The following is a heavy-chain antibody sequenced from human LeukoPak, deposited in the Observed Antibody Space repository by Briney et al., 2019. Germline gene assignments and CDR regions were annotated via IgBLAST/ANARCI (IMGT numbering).Heavy chain of an antibody. CDR2: INWNGGST. J-gene: IGHJ6*03. CDR1: RFTSDDYG. D-gene: IGHD6-19*01. V-gene: IGHV3-20*04. CDR3: ARAITAVAGTGNYYYDYYMDV. Sequence: GGSLRLSCAASRFTSDDYGMSWVRHALGKGLEWVSRINWNGGSTEYADSVKGRFTLSRDNAKNSLYLQMNSLRAEDTALYYCARAITAVAGTGNYYYDYYMDVWGKGTTVTVSS.